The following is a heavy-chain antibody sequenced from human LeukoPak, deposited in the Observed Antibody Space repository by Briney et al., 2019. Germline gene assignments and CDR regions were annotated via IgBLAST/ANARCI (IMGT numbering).Heavy chain of an antibody. CDR1: GYSFTSYW. J-gene: IGHJ4*02. Sequence: GESLKISCKGSGYSFTSYWIGWVRQMPGKGLEWMGIIYPGDSDTRYSPSFQGQVTISADKSISTAYLQWSNLKASDTAMYYCARLIQSGYSSGWYPYYWGQGTLVTVSS. CDR3: ARLIQSGYSSGWYPYY. CDR2: IYPGDSDT. D-gene: IGHD6-19*01. V-gene: IGHV5-51*01.